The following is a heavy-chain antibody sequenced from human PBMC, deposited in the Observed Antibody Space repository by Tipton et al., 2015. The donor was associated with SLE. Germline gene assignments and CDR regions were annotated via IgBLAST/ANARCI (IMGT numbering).Heavy chain of an antibody. CDR1: GGSFSGYY. Sequence: TLSLTCAVYGGSFSGYYWSWIRQPPGKGLEWIGEINHSGSTNYNPSLKSRVTISVDTSRNQSSLKLSSVTAADTAMYYCARVPGLERSYYYYYYMDVWGKGTTVTVSS. CDR2: INHSGST. CDR3: ARVPGLERSYYYYYYMDV. V-gene: IGHV4-34*01. D-gene: IGHD1-1*01. J-gene: IGHJ6*03.